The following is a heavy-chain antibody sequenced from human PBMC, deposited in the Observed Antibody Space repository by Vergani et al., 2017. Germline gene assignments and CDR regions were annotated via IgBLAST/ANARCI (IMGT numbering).Heavy chain of an antibody. CDR3: SRVNTETNGHLYYYYYMDV. CDR2: IDHTGRP. D-gene: IGHD4-11*01. CDR1: GGSFTSYH. Sequence: QVQLQQWGGGLLKPSETLSLTCVVNGGSFTSYHWTWIRQSPGEGLEWVGDIDHTGRPDYNPSLKGRLTMSVDKSRNQFSLTLISGTATDTAIYFCSRVNTETNGHLYYYYYMDVWGQGTAVTVS. V-gene: IGHV4-34*01. J-gene: IGHJ6*03.